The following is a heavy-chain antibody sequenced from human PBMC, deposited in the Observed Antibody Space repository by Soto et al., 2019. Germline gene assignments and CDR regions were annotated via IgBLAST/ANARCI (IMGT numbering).Heavy chain of an antibody. V-gene: IGHV4-61*01. Sequence: SETLSLTCTVSGGSFMSGSYSCSWIRQPPGKGLEWIGYVYHTGRTSYNPSLKSRVSISMDTSKNQFSLNLDSVTAADTAVYFCARDFAYFDSWGQGTLVTVSS. CDR2: VYHTGRT. J-gene: IGHJ4*02. CDR1: GGSFMSGSYS. D-gene: IGHD3-3*01. CDR3: ARDFAYFDS.